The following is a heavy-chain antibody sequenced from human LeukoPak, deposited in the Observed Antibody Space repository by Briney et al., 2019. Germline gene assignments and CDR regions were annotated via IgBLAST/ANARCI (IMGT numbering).Heavy chain of an antibody. CDR3: ARGSSGWSLDAFDV. V-gene: IGHV3-74*01. Sequence: TGGALRLSCAASGFTFSSYWMHWVRQAPGKGLVWVSRLNSDGSSTTYADSVKGRFTISRDNAKNTLYLQMNSLRAEDTAVYYCARGSSGWSLDAFDVWGQGTMVTVSS. D-gene: IGHD6-19*01. J-gene: IGHJ3*01. CDR2: LNSDGSST. CDR1: GFTFSSYW.